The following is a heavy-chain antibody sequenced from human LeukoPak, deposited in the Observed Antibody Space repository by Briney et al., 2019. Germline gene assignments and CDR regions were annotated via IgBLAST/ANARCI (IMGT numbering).Heavy chain of an antibody. CDR2: IYPGDSDT. CDR1: GYSFPSYW. Sequence: GESLKISCKGSGYSFPSYWIGWVRQMPGKGLEWMGIIYPGDSDTRYSPSFQGQVTISADKSISTAYLQWSSLKASDTAMYYCARGYGDWGYYYGMDVWGQGTTVTVSS. J-gene: IGHJ6*02. V-gene: IGHV5-51*01. D-gene: IGHD4-17*01. CDR3: ARGYGDWGYYYGMDV.